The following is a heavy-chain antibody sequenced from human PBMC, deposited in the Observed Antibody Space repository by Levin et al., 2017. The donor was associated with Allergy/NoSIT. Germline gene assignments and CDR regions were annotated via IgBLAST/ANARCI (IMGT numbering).Heavy chain of an antibody. CDR1: GGSISSGGYY. CDR3: ARRDHYFYYMDV. V-gene: IGHV4-31*03. CDR2: IYYSGST. J-gene: IGHJ6*03. Sequence: SQTLSLPCTVSGGSISSGGYYWSWIRQHPGKGLEWIGYIYYSGSTYYNPSLKSRVTISVDTSKNQFSLKLSSVTAADTAVYYCARRDHYFYYMDVWGKGTTVTISS.